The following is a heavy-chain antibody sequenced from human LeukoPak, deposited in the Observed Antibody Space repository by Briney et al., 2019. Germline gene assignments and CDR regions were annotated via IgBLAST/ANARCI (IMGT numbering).Heavy chain of an antibody. D-gene: IGHD2-15*01. Sequence: RGSLRLSCAASGFTFRRYGMNWVRQAPGKGLEWVSYISSSGNTIYYADSVKGRFTISRDNAKNSLYQQMNNLRAEDTAVYYCARVFQSIALDYWGQGTLVTVSS. V-gene: IGHV3-48*03. J-gene: IGHJ4*02. CDR1: GFTFRRYG. CDR2: ISSSGNTI. CDR3: ARVFQSIALDY.